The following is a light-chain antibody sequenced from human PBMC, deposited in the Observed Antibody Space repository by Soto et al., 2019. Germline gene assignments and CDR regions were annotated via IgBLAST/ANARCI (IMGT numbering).Light chain of an antibody. Sequence: QSVLTQPPSASGTPGQRVTISCSGSSSNIGSNTVNWYQQLPGTAPKLLIYSNNHWPSGVPARFSGSKSGTSASLAISGLQSEDEADYYCATWDDSLNVLVFGGGTKLTVL. CDR3: ATWDDSLNVLV. J-gene: IGLJ2*01. CDR1: SSNIGSNT. V-gene: IGLV1-44*01. CDR2: SNN.